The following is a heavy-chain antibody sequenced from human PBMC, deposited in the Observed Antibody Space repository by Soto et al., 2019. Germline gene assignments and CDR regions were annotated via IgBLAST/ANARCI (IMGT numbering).Heavy chain of an antibody. D-gene: IGHD3-16*01. CDR3: ARDWGAPGRGSAFGYYYHFGMDV. CDR2: IKEDGSEE. V-gene: IGHV3-7*05. CDR1: GFTFSTYW. J-gene: IGHJ6*02. Sequence: EVQLVESGGGLVQPGGSLRLSCAASGFTFSTYWMYWVRQAPGKGLEWVANIKEDGSEEYYVDSVKGRFTISRDNAKNSLFLDMKSLRGEDTAVYYCARDWGAPGRGSAFGYYYHFGMDVWGQGTTGTVPS.